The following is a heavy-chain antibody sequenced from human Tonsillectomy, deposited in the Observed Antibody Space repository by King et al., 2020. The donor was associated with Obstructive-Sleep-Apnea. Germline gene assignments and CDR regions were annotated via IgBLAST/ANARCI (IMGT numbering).Heavy chain of an antibody. CDR1: GYAFTSYD. Sequence: VQLVESGAEVKKPGASVKVSCKASGYAFTSYDIDWVRQATGQGLEWMGWMNPNTGNAGYAQKFQGRVTMTRNTSISTAYMALSSLRSEETAVYYFARSKKGQSYEDYWGQGTLVTVSS. CDR2: MNPNTGNA. CDR3: ARSKKGQSYEDY. D-gene: IGHD1-26*01. J-gene: IGHJ4*02. V-gene: IGHV1-8*01.